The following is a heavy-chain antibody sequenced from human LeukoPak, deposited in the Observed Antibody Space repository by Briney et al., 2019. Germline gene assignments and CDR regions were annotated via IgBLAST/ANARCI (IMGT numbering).Heavy chain of an antibody. V-gene: IGHV4-59*05. CDR3: ARQGPFDY. CDR1: GVSISSYY. CDR2: IYYSGST. Sequence: SQTLSLTCTVSGVSISSYYWSWIRQPPGKGLEWIGSIYYSGSTYYNPSLKSRVTISVDTSKNQFSLKLSSVTAADTAVYYCARQGPFDYWGQGTLVTVSS. J-gene: IGHJ4*02.